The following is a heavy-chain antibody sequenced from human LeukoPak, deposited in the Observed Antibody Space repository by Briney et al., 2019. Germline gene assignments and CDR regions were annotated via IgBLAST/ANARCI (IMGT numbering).Heavy chain of an antibody. CDR2: TYYSGST. CDR3: ARWDSYGFAY. J-gene: IGHJ4*02. D-gene: IGHD5-18*01. Sequence: KPSETLSLTCTVSGGSISSNSYYWGWIRQPPGKGLEWIGGTYYSGSTYYNPSLRSRVTISVDTSKNHFSLKLSSVTAADTAVYYCARWDSYGFAYWGQGTLVTVSS. CDR1: GGSISSNSYY. V-gene: IGHV4-39*02.